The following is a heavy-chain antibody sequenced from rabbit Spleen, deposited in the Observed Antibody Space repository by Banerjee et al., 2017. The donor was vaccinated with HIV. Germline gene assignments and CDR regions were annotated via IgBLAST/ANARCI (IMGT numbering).Heavy chain of an antibody. Sequence: QSLEESGGGLVKPGASLTLTCKASGFDFSSGYDMCWVRQAPGTGLEGIACIYAGGSDNTYYASWARGRFTISKTSSTTVTLQMTSLTAADTATYFCAREVLYAAYAGFGDATIYYFDLWGPGTLVTVS. J-gene: IGHJ4*01. CDR1: GFDFSSGYD. CDR2: IYAGGSDNT. CDR3: AREVLYAAYAGFGDATIYYFDL. D-gene: IGHD6-1*01. V-gene: IGHV1S40*01.